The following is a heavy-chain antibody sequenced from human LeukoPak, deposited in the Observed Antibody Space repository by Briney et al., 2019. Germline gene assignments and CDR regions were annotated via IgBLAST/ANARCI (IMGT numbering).Heavy chain of an antibody. CDR3: ANPPDYSSVDY. J-gene: IGHJ4*02. D-gene: IGHD4-11*01. CDR2: ISGSGGST. Sequence: GGTLRLSCAASGFTFSSYAMSWVRQAPGKGLEWVSAISGSGGSTYYADSVKGRFTISRDNSKNTLYLQMNSLRAEDTAVYYCANPPDYSSVDYWGQGTLVTVSS. V-gene: IGHV3-23*01. CDR1: GFTFSSYA.